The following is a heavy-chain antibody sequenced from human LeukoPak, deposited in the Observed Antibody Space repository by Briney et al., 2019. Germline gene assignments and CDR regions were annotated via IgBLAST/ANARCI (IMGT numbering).Heavy chain of an antibody. CDR3: ARRAREYSHDAFDI. Sequence: GASGKVSCKASGYTFTDYCMHWVRQAPGQALEWMGWINPNSRGKDSAQKFQGRFSMTRDTSISTAYMELSRLRSDETAVYYCARRAREYSHDAFDIWGQGTMVTVSS. D-gene: IGHD5-18*01. CDR1: GYTFTDYC. J-gene: IGHJ3*02. V-gene: IGHV1-2*02. CDR2: INPNSRGK.